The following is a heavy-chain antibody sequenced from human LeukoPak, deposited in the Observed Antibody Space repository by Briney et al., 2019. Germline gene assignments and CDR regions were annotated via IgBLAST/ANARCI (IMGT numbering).Heavy chain of an antibody. CDR2: ISGSGGST. D-gene: IGHD2-2*01. V-gene: IGHV3-23*01. Sequence: GGSLRLSCAASGFTFSSYAMSWVRQAPGKGLEWVSAISGSGGSTYYADSVKGRFTISRDNSKNTLYLQMGSLRAEDMAVYYCARTYCSSTSCYEPFDYWGQGTLVTVSS. J-gene: IGHJ4*02. CDR1: GFTFSSYA. CDR3: ARTYCSSTSCYEPFDY.